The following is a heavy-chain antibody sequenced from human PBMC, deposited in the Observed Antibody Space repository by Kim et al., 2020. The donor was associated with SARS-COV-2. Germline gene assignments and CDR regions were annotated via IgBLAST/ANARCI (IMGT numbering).Heavy chain of an antibody. D-gene: IGHD3-16*01. V-gene: IGHV1-69*01. CDR2: A. CDR3: ARGIGGELFDY. J-gene: IGHJ4*02. Sequence: ANYAQKFQGRLTITADESTSAAYMELSSLRSEDTAVYYWARGIGGELFDYWGQGTLVTVSS.